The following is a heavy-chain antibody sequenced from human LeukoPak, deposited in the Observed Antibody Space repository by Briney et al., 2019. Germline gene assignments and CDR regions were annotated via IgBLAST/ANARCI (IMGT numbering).Heavy chain of an antibody. D-gene: IGHD3-10*01. V-gene: IGHV4-59*01. CDR3: ATSGNYGSGSYYQLPFDY. CDR1: GDSINDYY. J-gene: IGHJ4*02. CDR2: MSYSGRS. Sequence: SETLSLTCTVSGDSINDYYWSWIRQTPEKGLEWIGYMSYSGRSDYGPSLKSRVTMSIDTSKNQFSLRMTSVTAADTGVYYCATSGNYGSGSYYQLPFDYWGQGTLVTVSS.